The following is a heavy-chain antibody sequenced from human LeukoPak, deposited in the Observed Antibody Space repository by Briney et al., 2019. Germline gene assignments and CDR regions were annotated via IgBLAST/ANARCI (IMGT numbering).Heavy chain of an antibody. D-gene: IGHD3-16*01. CDR2: IVPSGATS. V-gene: IGHV3-23*01. J-gene: IGHJ5*02. CDR3: VRDRDWGAFDP. CDR1: GFIFSDYG. Sequence: PGGSLGLSCGASGFIFSDYGMNWVRQAPGKGLEWVSGIVPSGATSYYADSVKGRFTISRDNSKNTVSLQMNSLRVEDTALYYCVRDRDWGAFDPWGQGTPVTVPS.